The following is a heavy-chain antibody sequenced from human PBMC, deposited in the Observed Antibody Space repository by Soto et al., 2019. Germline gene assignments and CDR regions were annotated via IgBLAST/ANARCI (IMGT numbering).Heavy chain of an antibody. CDR3: AKVHSRGWCLFDY. D-gene: IGHD6-19*01. CDR1: GFTFSSYA. V-gene: IGHV3-23*01. CDR2: ISGRGGST. Sequence: GGSLRLSCAASGFTFSSYAMSWVRQAPGKGLECVSAISGRGGSTYYADSVKGRFTISRDNSKNTLYLQMNSLRAEDTAIYYCAKVHSRGWCLFDYWGQGTLVTVSS. J-gene: IGHJ4*02.